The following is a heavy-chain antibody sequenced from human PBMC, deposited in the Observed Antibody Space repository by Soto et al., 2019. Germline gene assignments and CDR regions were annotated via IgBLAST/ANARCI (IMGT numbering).Heavy chain of an antibody. CDR2: ISGSGGSK. Sequence: GGSLRLSCAASGFTFNSFAMTWVRQAPGRGLEWVSSISGSGGSKWYADSVKGRFTIYRDNSENTLYLQMNSLRAEDTAVYYCAKRRGIVVAGAFDIWGQGTMVTVSS. D-gene: IGHD6-13*01. CDR1: GFTFNSFA. CDR3: AKRRGIVVAGAFDI. J-gene: IGHJ3*02. V-gene: IGHV3-23*01.